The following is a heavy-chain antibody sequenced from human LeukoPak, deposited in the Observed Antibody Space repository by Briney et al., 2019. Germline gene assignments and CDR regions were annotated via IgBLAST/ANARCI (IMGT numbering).Heavy chain of an antibody. D-gene: IGHD6-13*01. CDR3: ARHDPSSSWYLIDY. CDR1: GYTFTSYG. Sequence: ASVRASCAASGYTFTSYGISWVRQGPGQGLEWMGWIRAYNGNTNYAQTLKGRVTMTTDTSTSQAYMERRSRRSEETALCYCARHDPSSSWYLIDYSGPGTPCSVSP. J-gene: IGHJ4*02. V-gene: IGHV1-18*01. CDR2: IRAYNGNT.